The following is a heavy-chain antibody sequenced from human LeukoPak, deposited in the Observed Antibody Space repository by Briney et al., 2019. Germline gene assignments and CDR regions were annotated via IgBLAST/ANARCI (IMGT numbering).Heavy chain of an antibody. V-gene: IGHV3-23*01. Sequence: PGRSLRLSCTASGFTFGDYAMSWVRQAPGKGLEWVSGISGSGGSTYYADSVKGRFTISRDNSKNTLYLQMNSLRAEDTAVYYCAKDLGRRIQLWLFAGSDWGQGTLVTVSS. CDR1: GFTFGDYA. J-gene: IGHJ4*02. D-gene: IGHD5-18*01. CDR3: AKDLGRRIQLWLFAGSD. CDR2: ISGSGGST.